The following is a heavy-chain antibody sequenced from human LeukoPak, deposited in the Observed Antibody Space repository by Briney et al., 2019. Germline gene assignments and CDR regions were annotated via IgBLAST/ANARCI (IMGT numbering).Heavy chain of an antibody. Sequence: ASVNVSCKSSGYTFANFYIHWVRQAPGQGLEWMEIINPHFGTTTYAQNTQGRVTMTRDASTSTVYMELGSLRSEDTAVYYCAREATSRLVVASAGKDLDYWGQGTLVTVSS. CDR1: GYTFANFY. D-gene: IGHD6-13*01. CDR3: AREATSRLVVASAGKDLDY. J-gene: IGHJ4*02. V-gene: IGHV1-46*01. CDR2: INPHFGTT.